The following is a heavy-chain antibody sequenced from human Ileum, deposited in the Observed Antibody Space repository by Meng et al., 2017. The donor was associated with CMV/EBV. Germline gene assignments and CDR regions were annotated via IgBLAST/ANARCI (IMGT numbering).Heavy chain of an antibody. D-gene: IGHD6-6*01. CDR3: ARTPRQFYYYYTMDV. CDR1: GFTFRSYE. CDR2: ISSSGTTI. Sequence: GESLKISCAASGFTFRSYEMNWVRQAPGKGLEWVSSISSSGTTIYYADSVKGRFTISRDNAQNSLYLQVNSLRAEDTAVYYCARTPRQFYYYYTMDVWGQGTTVTVSS. V-gene: IGHV3-48*03. J-gene: IGHJ6*02.